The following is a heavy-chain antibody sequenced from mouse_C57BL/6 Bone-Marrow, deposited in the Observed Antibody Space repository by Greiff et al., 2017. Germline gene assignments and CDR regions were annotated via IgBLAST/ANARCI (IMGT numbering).Heavy chain of an antibody. Sequence: QVQLQQPGAELVKPGASVKLSCKASGYTFTSYWMHWVKQRPGQGLEWIGMIHPNSGSTNYNEKFKSKATLTVDKSTSTAYMQLSSLTSEDSSVYYCARYPPDYFDDWGQGTTLTVSS. CDR1: GYTFTSYW. V-gene: IGHV1-64*01. CDR3: ARYPPDYFDD. CDR2: IHPNSGST. J-gene: IGHJ2*01.